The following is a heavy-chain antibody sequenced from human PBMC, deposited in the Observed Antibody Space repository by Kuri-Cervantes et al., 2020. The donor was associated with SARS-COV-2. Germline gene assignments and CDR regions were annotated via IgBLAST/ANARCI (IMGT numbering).Heavy chain of an antibody. CDR2: IWYDGSNK. CDR1: GFTFSNYW. J-gene: IGHJ4*02. V-gene: IGHV3-33*08. Sequence: GGSLRLSCAASGFTFSNYWMSWVRQAPGKGLEWVAVIWYDGSNKYYADSVKGRFTISRDNSKNTLYLRMNSLRAEDTAVYYCARVDTAMVNDYWGQGTLVTVSS. D-gene: IGHD5-18*01. CDR3: ARVDTAMVNDY.